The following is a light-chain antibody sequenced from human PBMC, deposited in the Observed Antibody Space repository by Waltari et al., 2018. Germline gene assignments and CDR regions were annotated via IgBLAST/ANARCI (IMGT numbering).Light chain of an antibody. CDR2: DVS. Sequence: QSALTQPASVSGSPGQSITISCTGTSSDVGGYDYVSWYQQHPGKAPTLMIYDVSTRPSGVSTRFSCSKSGNTASLTISGLQAEDEADYYCSSYTSSSTWVFGGGTKLTVL. J-gene: IGLJ3*02. CDR1: SSDVGGYDY. CDR3: SSYTSSSTWV. V-gene: IGLV2-14*01.